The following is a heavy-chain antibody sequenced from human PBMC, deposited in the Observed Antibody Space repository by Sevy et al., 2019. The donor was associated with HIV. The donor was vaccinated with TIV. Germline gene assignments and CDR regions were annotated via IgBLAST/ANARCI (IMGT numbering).Heavy chain of an antibody. D-gene: IGHD2-2*01. CDR1: GYSFTGHY. V-gene: IGHV1-2*02. CDR3: ARDFTSSWYGGADF. J-gene: IGHJ4*02. CDR2: INPNSGDT. Sequence: ASVKVSCKASGYSFTGHYIHWVRQAPGQGLEWIGGINPNSGDTNYAQNFKGRVTVTRETSISTVYMELSGLRSDDTAVYYCARDFTSSWYGGADFWGQGALVTVSS.